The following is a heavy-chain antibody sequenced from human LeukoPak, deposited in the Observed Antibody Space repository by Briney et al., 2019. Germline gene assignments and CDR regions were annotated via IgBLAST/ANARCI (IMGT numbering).Heavy chain of an antibody. CDR1: GYTFTSYD. V-gene: IGHV1-8*01. D-gene: IGHD3-22*01. CDR3: ARGIMYYYDSSGSHGWFDP. J-gene: IGHJ5*02. CDR2: MDPNSGNT. Sequence: ASVKVSCTASGYTFTSYDINWVRQATGQGLEWMGWMDPNSGNTGYAQKFQGRVTMTRNTSISTAYMELSSLRSEDTAVYYCARGIMYYYDSSGSHGWFDPWGQGTLVTVSS.